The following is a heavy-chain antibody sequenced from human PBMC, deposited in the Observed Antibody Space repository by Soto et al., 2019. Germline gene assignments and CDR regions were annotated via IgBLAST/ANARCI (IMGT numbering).Heavy chain of an antibody. Sequence: GGSLRLSCAASGFTFSSYWMSWVRQAPGKGLEWVANIKQDGSEKYYVDSVKGRFTISRDNAKNSLYLQMNSLRAEDTAVYYCARATRGTYYDFWSAKGSPNWFDPWGQGTLVTVSS. CDR2: IKQDGSEK. CDR1: GFTFSSYW. CDR3: ARATRGTYYDFWSAKGSPNWFDP. V-gene: IGHV3-7*01. J-gene: IGHJ5*02. D-gene: IGHD3-3*01.